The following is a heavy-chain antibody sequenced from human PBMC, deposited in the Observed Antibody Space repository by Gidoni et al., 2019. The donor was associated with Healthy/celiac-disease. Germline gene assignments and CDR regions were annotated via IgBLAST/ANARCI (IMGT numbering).Heavy chain of an antibody. CDR2: ISGSGGST. J-gene: IGHJ4*02. D-gene: IGHD1-26*01. Sequence: EVQLLEFGGGFVQPGGALRLSCAASGFNRSSYAMSWVRQAPGKGLEWVSAISGSGGSTYYADSVKGRFTISRDNSKKTLCLQMNSLRAADTAVYYWAMIRVGATPRELFYFDYWGQGTLATVSS. CDR1: GFNRSSYA. V-gene: IGHV3-23*01. CDR3: AMIRVGATPRELFYFDY.